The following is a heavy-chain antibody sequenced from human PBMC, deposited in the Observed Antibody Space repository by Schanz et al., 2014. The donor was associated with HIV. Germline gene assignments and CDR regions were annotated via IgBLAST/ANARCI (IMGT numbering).Heavy chain of an antibody. Sequence: QVQLVESGGGVVQPGRSLRLSCAASGFSFSSYGMHWVRQAPGKGLEGVAIIWYDGSNKYYSEYVKGRFTISRDKSKNTLYLEMNSLRVEDTAVYYCARVALAVDGADYGMDVWGQGIMVTVSS. CDR1: GFSFSSYG. CDR3: ARVALAVDGADYGMDV. CDR2: IWYDGSNK. D-gene: IGHD2-2*01. V-gene: IGHV3-33*01. J-gene: IGHJ6*02.